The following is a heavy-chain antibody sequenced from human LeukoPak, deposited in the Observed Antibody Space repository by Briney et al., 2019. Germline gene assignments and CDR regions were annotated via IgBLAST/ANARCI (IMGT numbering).Heavy chain of an antibody. CDR2: ISRGGNYI. V-gene: IGHV3-21*01. D-gene: IGHD3-22*01. CDR1: GFTFSSYA. J-gene: IGHJ1*01. CDR3: AAFATSNAQWANYDF. Sequence: GGSLRLSCAAPGFTFSSYAMHWVRQAPGKGLEWVSSISRGGNYINYADSVKGRFTISRDNTKNSLYLQVNSLGAEDTAFYYCAAFATSNAQWANYDFWGEGTLVTVSS.